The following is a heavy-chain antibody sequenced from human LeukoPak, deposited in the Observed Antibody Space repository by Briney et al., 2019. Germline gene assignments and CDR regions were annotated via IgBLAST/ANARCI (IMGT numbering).Heavy chain of an antibody. CDR3: VREVEGYDAFDI. CDR2: INPSGGST. Sequence: ASVKVSCKASGYTFTSYYMHWVRQAPGQGLEWMGIINPSGGSTSYAQKFQGRVTMTRDTSTSTVYMELSSLRSEDTAVYYCVREVEGYDAFDIWGQGTMVTVSS. CDR1: GYTFTSYY. D-gene: IGHD5-24*01. J-gene: IGHJ3*02. V-gene: IGHV1-46*01.